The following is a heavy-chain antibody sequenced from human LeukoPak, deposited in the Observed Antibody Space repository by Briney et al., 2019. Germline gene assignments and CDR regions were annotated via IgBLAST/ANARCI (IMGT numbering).Heavy chain of an antibody. CDR2: ISGSGGST. Sequence: GGSLRLSCAASGFTFSSYAMSWVRQAPGKGLEWVSAISGSGGSTYYADSVKGRFTISRDNSKNTLYLQMNSLRAEDTAVHYCANPYCGGDCLVSGYFQHWGQGTLVTVSS. CDR1: GFTFSSYA. V-gene: IGHV3-23*01. CDR3: ANPYCGGDCLVSGYFQH. J-gene: IGHJ1*01. D-gene: IGHD2-21*02.